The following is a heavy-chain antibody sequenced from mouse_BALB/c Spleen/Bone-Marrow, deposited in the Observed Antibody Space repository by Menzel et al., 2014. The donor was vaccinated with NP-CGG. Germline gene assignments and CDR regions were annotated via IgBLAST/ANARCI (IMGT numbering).Heavy chain of an antibody. CDR2: INPSTGYT. CDR3: ARSYYGYLYHFDY. D-gene: IGHD1-2*01. V-gene: IGHV1-7*01. J-gene: IGHJ2*01. Sequence: QVQLKESGAELAKPGASVKMSCKASGYTFTSYWMHWVKQRPGQGLEWIGYINPSTGYTEYNQKFKDKATLTADKSSSTAYMQLSSLTSEDSAVYYCARSYYGYLYHFDYWGQGTTLTVSS. CDR1: GYTFTSYW.